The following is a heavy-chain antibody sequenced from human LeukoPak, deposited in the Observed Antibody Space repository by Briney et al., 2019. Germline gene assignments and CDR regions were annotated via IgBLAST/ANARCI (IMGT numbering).Heavy chain of an antibody. CDR3: AGYYGDYGRYFDY. CDR1: GGSISGSIYY. CDR2: IYYSGST. V-gene: IGHV4-39*01. D-gene: IGHD4-17*01. J-gene: IGHJ4*02. Sequence: PSETLSLTCTVSGGSISGSIYYWGWIRQPPGKGLGWIGNIYYSGSTYYNPSLKTRVTISVDTSKNQFSLKLSSVTAADTAVYYCAGYYGDYGRYFDYWGQGTLVTVSS.